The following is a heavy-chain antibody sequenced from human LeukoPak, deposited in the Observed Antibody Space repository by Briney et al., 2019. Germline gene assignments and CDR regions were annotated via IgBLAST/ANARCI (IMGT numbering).Heavy chain of an antibody. V-gene: IGHV4-59*01. D-gene: IGHD3-22*01. CDR2: IYYSGST. Sequence: SETLSLTCSVSGASIGAYYWSWIRQPPGKGLEWMGYIYYSGSTTYNPSLKSRVTISVDSSKNQFSLKLNSVAAADTAVYYCARDYDSTGYYDYWGQGTLVTVSS. CDR3: ARDYDSTGYYDY. J-gene: IGHJ4*02. CDR1: GASIGAYY.